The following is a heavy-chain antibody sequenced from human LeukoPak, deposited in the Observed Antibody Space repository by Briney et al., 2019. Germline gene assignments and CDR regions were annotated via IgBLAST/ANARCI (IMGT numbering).Heavy chain of an antibody. V-gene: IGHV3-30-3*01. CDR1: GFTFSSYG. Sequence: PGRSLRLSCAASGFTFSSYGMHWVRQAPGKGLEWVAAISYDGSNKYDADSVKGRFTISRDNSKNTLYLQMNSPRAEDTAVYYCATYCSSTTCYAIDYWGQGTLVTVSS. CDR2: ISYDGSNK. CDR3: ATYCSSTTCYAIDY. D-gene: IGHD2-2*01. J-gene: IGHJ4*02.